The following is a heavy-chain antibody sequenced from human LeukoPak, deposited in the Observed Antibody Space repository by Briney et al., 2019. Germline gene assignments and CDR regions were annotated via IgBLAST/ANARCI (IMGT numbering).Heavy chain of an antibody. CDR2: INHSGST. V-gene: IGHV4-34*01. CDR1: GFTFSSYS. J-gene: IGHJ4*02. Sequence: GSLRLSCAASGFTFSSYSMNWVRQPPGKGLEWIGEINHSGSTNYNPSLKSRVTISVDTSKNQFSLKLSSVTAADTAVCYCARRPPRWGGYYFDYWGQGTLVTVSS. CDR3: ARRPPRWGGYYFDY. D-gene: IGHD7-27*01.